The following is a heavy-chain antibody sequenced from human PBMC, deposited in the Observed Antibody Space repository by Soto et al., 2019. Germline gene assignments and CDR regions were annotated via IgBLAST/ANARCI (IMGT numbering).Heavy chain of an antibody. CDR1: GFTFSSYS. J-gene: IGHJ4*02. CDR3: ARDGITIFGVVISFDY. V-gene: IGHV3-48*02. CDR2: ISSSSSTI. Sequence: AVGSLRLSCAASGFTFSSYSMNWVRQAPGKGLEWVSYISSSSSTIYYADSVKGRFTISRDNAKNSLYLQMNSLRDEDTAVYYCARDGITIFGVVISFDYWGQGTLVTVSS. D-gene: IGHD3-3*01.